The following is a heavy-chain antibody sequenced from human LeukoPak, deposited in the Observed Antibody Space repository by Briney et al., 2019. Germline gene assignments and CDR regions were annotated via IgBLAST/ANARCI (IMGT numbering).Heavy chain of an antibody. CDR2: ISWNSGSI. V-gene: IGHV3-9*01. Sequence: PGRSLRLSCAASGFTFDDYAMHWVRQAPGKGLEWVSGISWNSGSIGYTDSVKGRFTFSRDNAKNSLYLQMNSLRAEDTALYYCAKDAYYDILTGVHWFDPWGQGTLVTVSS. D-gene: IGHD3-9*01. J-gene: IGHJ5*02. CDR1: GFTFDDYA. CDR3: AKDAYYDILTGVHWFDP.